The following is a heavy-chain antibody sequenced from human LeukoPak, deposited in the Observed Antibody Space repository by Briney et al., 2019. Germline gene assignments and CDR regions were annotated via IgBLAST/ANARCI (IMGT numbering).Heavy chain of an antibody. CDR1: GFTFTSYA. Sequence: GGSLRLSCVASGFTFTSYAMSWVRQAPGKGLEWVSSISGDSGTTLYAESVKGRFAISRDNSKNTPYLQMSSLRAEDTARYYCAEAPGYDYWADGQYFQYWGQGTMVTVSS. J-gene: IGHJ1*01. CDR2: ISGDSGTT. CDR3: AEAPGYDYWADGQYFQY. V-gene: IGHV3-23*01. D-gene: IGHD3-22*01.